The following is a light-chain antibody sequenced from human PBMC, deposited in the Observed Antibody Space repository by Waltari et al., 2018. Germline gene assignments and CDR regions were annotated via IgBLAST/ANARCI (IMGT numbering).Light chain of an antibody. CDR1: QSVLYRSKXKXX. J-gene: IGKJ5*01. V-gene: IGKV4-1*01. Sequence: IXMTQTXXPLXXXLGXXXXXNCXXNQSVLYRSKXKXXLXWXXXKPGXXPKLVIYRASTRESGVXDRFSGSGSGTDFTLTIXXXXAEDVAMYYCQQYYSVPRTFXQGXRLEIK. CDR2: RAS. CDR3: QQYYSVPRT.